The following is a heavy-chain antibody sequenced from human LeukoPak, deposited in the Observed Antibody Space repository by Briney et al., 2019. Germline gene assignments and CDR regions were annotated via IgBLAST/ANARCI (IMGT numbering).Heavy chain of an antibody. D-gene: IGHD3-3*01. J-gene: IGHJ6*03. CDR1: GGSISSSSYY. CDR3: VRDMGSAGWSGYSYYYYYMDV. CDR2: IYYSGST. Sequence: SETLSLTCTVSGGSISSSSYYWGWIRQPPGKGLEWIGSIYYSGSTYYNPSLKSRVTISVDTSKNQFSLKLSSVTAADTAVYYCVRDMGSAGWSGYSYYYYYMDVWGKGTTVTVSS. V-gene: IGHV4-39*07.